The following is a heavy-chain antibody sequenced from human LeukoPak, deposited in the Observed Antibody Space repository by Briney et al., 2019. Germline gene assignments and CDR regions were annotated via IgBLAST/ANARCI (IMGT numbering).Heavy chain of an antibody. J-gene: IGHJ6*02. D-gene: IGHD2-2*01. CDR1: GFTFSSYA. V-gene: IGHV3-23*01. Sequence: QPGGSLRLSCAASGFTFSSYAMSWVRQAPGKGLEWVSAISGSGGSTYYADSVKGRFTISRDNSKNTLYLQMNSLRAEDTAVYYCAKKRVGCSSTSCPPYYGMDVWGQGTTVTVSS. CDR2: ISGSGGST. CDR3: AKKRVGCSSTSCPPYYGMDV.